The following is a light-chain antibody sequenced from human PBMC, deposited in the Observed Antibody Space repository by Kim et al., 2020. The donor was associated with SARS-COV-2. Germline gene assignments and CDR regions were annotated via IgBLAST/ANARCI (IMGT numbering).Light chain of an antibody. CDR2: QDS. CDR3: QAWDSSNVV. CDR1: KLGDKY. Sequence: SVHPGQTASITCSGDKLGDKYACWYQQKPGQSPVLVIYQDSKRPSGIPERFSGSNSGNTATLTISGTQAMDEADYYCQAWDSSNVVFGGGTQLTVL. V-gene: IGLV3-1*01. J-gene: IGLJ2*01.